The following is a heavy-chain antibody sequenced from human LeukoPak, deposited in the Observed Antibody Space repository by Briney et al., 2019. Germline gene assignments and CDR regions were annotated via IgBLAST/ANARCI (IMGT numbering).Heavy chain of an antibody. CDR3: GRDRLSAAGRGG. Sequence: GASVKVSCKASGFTFTPYDLHWVRQAPGHGPEWMGRINTNSGDTNDGQKFQGRVTITRDTSITTVYMELSRLTSDDTAAYYCGRDRLSAAGRGGWGPGTLVTVSS. V-gene: IGHV1-2*06. J-gene: IGHJ4*02. D-gene: IGHD6-13*01. CDR1: GFTFTPYD. CDR2: INTNSGDT.